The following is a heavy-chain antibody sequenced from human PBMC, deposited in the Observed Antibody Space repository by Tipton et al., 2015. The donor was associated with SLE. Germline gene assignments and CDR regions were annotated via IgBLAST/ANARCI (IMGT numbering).Heavy chain of an antibody. Sequence: TLSLTCTVSGDSINSRTFYGAWIRQTPGRGLEWVGSVSYTGTTSLNPSLKSRVTISIDTSKNHFSLNLTSVTAADTAVYYCARDRYCGAGSCFDWYFDLWGRGTLVTVSS. CDR2: VSYTGTT. V-gene: IGHV4-39*07. CDR3: ARDRYCGAGSCFDWYFDL. J-gene: IGHJ2*01. CDR1: GDSINSRTFY. D-gene: IGHD2-15*01.